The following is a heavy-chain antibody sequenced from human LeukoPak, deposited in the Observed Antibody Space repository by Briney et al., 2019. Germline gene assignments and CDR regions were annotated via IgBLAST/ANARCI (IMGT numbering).Heavy chain of an antibody. CDR2: ISGSGGST. D-gene: IGHD3-3*01. V-gene: IGHV3-23*01. J-gene: IGHJ3*02. Sequence: GGSVRLSCAASGFTLSSYAMSWVRQAPGKGLEWVSAISGSGGSTYYADSVKGRFTISRDNSKNTLDLQMNSLRAENTAVYYCAKDLYYDVWRGYSGSFDIWGQGTMVTVSS. CDR3: AKDLYYDVWRGYSGSFDI. CDR1: GFTLSSYA.